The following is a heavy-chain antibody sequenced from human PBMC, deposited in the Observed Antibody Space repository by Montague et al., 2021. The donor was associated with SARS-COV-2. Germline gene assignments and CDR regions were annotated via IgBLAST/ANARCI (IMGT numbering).Heavy chain of an antibody. CDR1: GASVGSSD. CDR3: ARETMTADAFDI. D-gene: IGHD1-14*01. J-gene: IGHJ3*02. Sequence: SETLSLTCTVSGASVGSSDWGWIRQSPGKGLEWIGYFYSVGSTDYNSSLKRRATISRDTSKNQFSLKVRSVTAADTAVYYCARETMTADAFDIWGQGTMVTVSS. V-gene: IGHV4-59*02. CDR2: FYSVGST.